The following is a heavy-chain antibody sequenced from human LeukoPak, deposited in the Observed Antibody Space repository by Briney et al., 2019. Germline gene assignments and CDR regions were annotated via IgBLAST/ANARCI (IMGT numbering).Heavy chain of an antibody. CDR1: GFTVSVNY. CDR3: TRGRSTGWYSFDH. CDR2: LYSGGNT. J-gene: IGHJ4*02. V-gene: IGHV3-53*01. D-gene: IGHD6-19*01. Sequence: GGSLRLSCAASGFTVSVNYMSWVRQAPGKALEWVSVLYSGGNTYYADSVKGRFTISRDDYKNTLFLQMNSLRAEDAAVYYCTRGRSTGWYSFDHWGQGTLVTVSS.